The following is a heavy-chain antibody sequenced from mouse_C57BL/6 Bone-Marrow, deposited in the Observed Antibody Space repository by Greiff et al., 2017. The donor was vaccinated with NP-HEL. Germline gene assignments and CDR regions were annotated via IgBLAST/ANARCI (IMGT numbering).Heavy chain of an antibody. J-gene: IGHJ3*01. CDR1: GYTFTSYW. Sequence: QVQLKQPGAELVKPGASVKLSCKASGYTFTSYWMHWVKQRPGQGLEWIGMIHPNSGSTNYNEKFKSKATLTVDKSSSTAYMQLSSLTSEDSAVYYCGGRLYYYGSSPFAYWGQGTLVTVSA. CDR3: GGRLYYYGSSPFAY. V-gene: IGHV1-64*01. D-gene: IGHD1-1*01. CDR2: IHPNSGST.